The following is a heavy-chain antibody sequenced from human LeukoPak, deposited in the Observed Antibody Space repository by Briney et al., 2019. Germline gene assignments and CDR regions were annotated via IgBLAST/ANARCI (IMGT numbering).Heavy chain of an antibody. J-gene: IGHJ6*02. D-gene: IGHD2-2*01. CDR1: GDSVSINSAA. CDR3: ARGGYQLLFGSSSMDV. CDR2: TYYRSKWYN. V-gene: IGHV6-1*01. Sequence: SQTLSLTFAISGDSVSINSAAWNWIRQSPSRGLEWLGRTYYRSKWYNDYAVSVKSRITINPDTSKNQFSLQLNSVTPEDTAVYYCARGGYQLLFGSSSMDVWGQGTTVTVSS.